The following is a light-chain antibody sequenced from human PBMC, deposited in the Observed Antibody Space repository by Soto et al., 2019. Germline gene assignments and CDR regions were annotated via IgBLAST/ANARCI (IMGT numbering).Light chain of an antibody. Sequence: DIQMTQSPSSLSASVGDRVTITYRASQGIINYLAWYQQKPGKVPKLLIYAASTLQSGVQSRFIGSGSGTEYTLTISSLQTEDVATYYRQKYNSAPYTFGQGTKLEIK. CDR3: QKYNSAPYT. V-gene: IGKV1-27*01. J-gene: IGKJ2*01. CDR2: AAS. CDR1: QGIINY.